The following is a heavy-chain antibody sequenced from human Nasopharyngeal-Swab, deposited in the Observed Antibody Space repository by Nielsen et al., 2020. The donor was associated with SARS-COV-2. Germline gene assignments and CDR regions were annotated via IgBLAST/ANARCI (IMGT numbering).Heavy chain of an antibody. CDR1: GFTFSSYA. V-gene: IGHV3-30-3*01. CDR3: ARDVRGATYYDILTGYYNPYYYYGMDV. Sequence: GSLRLSCAASGFTFSSYAMHWVRQAPGKGLEWVAVISYDGSNKYYADSVKGRFTISRDNSKNTLYLQMNSLRAEDTAVYYCARDVRGATYYDILTGYYNPYYYYGMDVWGQGTTVTVSS. D-gene: IGHD3-9*01. J-gene: IGHJ6*02. CDR2: ISYDGSNK.